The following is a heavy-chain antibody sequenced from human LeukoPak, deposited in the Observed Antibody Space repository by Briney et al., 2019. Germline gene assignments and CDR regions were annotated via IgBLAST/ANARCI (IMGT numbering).Heavy chain of an antibody. CDR2: IIPIFGTA. D-gene: IGHD3-22*01. V-gene: IGHV1-69*13. J-gene: IGHJ3*02. Sequence: SVKVSCKASGGTFSSYAISWVRQAPGQGLEWMGGIIPIFGTANYAQKFQGRVTITADESTSTAYMELSSLRSEDTAVYYCARPGGVYYDSSGYIPDAFDIWGQGTMVTVSS. CDR3: ARPGGVYYDSSGYIPDAFDI. CDR1: GGTFSSYA.